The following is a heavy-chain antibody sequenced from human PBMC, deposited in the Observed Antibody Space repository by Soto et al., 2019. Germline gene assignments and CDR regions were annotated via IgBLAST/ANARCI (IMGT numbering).Heavy chain of an antibody. Sequence: SETLSLTCTVSGGSISSYYWSWTRQPPGKGLEWIGYIYYSGSTNYNPSLKSRVTISVDTSKNQFSLKLSSVTAADTAVYYCARAASSSWQDNWFDPWGQGTLVTVSS. CDR1: GGSISSYY. J-gene: IGHJ5*02. CDR2: IYYSGST. V-gene: IGHV4-59*01. CDR3: ARAASSSWQDNWFDP. D-gene: IGHD6-13*01.